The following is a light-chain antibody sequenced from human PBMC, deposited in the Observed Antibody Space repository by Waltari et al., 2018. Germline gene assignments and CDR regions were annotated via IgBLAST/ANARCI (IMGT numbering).Light chain of an antibody. V-gene: IGLV2-23*03. Sequence: QSALTQPASVSGSPGQSITISCTGTSSDVGSYNLVSWYQQHPGKAPKLMIYEGNKRPSGVSNRFSDSKSGNTASLTISGLQGEDEADYHCCSYAGSNTFVVFGGGTKLTVL. J-gene: IGLJ3*02. CDR3: CSYAGSNTFVV. CDR1: SSDVGSYNL. CDR2: EGN.